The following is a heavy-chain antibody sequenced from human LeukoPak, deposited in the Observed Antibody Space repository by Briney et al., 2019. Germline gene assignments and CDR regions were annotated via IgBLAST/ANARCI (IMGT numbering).Heavy chain of an antibody. CDR3: AKDRPNYYGSNGHYYKLNGDC. J-gene: IGHJ4*02. Sequence: GGSLRLSRAAPGFTFSSYAMSWVRQAPGKGLEWVSSITSSGAATYYADSVKGRFTISRDNSDNTLYLQMNSLRAEDTAVYYCAKDRPNYYGSNGHYYKLNGDCWGQGTLVTVSS. CDR1: GFTFSSYA. D-gene: IGHD3-22*01. V-gene: IGHV3-23*01. CDR2: ITSSGAAT.